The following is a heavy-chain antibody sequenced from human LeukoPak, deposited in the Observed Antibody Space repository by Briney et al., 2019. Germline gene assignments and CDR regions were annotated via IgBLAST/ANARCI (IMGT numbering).Heavy chain of an antibody. Sequence: SVKVSCKASGYTFTSYGISWVRQAPGQALEWMGWITPFNGNTNYAQKFQDRVTITRDRSMSTAYMELSSLRSEDTAMYYCAGYNRDQNAFDIWGQGTMVTVSS. D-gene: IGHD5-24*01. CDR2: ITPFNGNT. V-gene: IGHV1-45*02. CDR3: AGYNRDQNAFDI. CDR1: GYTFTSYG. J-gene: IGHJ3*02.